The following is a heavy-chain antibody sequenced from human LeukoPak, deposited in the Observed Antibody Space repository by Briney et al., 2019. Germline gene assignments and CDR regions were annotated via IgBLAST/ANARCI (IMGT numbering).Heavy chain of an antibody. CDR2: IKGKPDGGTT. CDR1: GFTFSNAW. D-gene: IGHD3-16*01. Sequence: GGSLRLSCAASGFTFSNAWMSWVRQAPGTGLEWVGRIKGKPDGGTTDYAAPVKGKFTISRDDSKNTLYLQMNSLQTEDTAVYYCTTWSDLVYWGQGTLVTVSS. CDR3: TTWSDLVY. J-gene: IGHJ4*02. V-gene: IGHV3-15*01.